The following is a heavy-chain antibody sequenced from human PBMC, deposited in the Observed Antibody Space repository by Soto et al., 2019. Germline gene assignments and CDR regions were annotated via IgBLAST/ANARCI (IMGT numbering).Heavy chain of an antibody. Sequence: QVQLVESGGGVVQPGRSLRLSCAVSGFTFSHYGMHWVRQAPGKGLEWVAVILHDGSNKYYGDSVKGRFNISRDNSNNPLYLQANTMRAEDTAVYCWARVRVRGGDSVDYWGQGTLVSVSS. V-gene: IGHV3-30-3*01. CDR2: ILHDGSNK. D-gene: IGHD2-21*01. J-gene: IGHJ4*02. CDR3: ARVRVRGGDSVDY. CDR1: GFTFSHYG.